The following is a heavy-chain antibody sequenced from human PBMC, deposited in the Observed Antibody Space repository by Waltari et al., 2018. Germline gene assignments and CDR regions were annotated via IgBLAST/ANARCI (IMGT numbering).Heavy chain of an antibody. Sequence: EVQLVESGGGLVQPGGSLRLSCAASGFSFSHYWMSWVRQAPGKGLEWVADIKGEGSRKYYLDSVRGRFSISRDNTKNSVDLQMNSLRAEYTAVYYCARDDSSSGSYDAFDIWGQGTMVAVSS. CDR3: ARDDSSSGSYDAFDI. D-gene: IGHD3-22*01. CDR2: IKGEGSRK. V-gene: IGHV3-7*01. CDR1: GFSFSHYW. J-gene: IGHJ3*02.